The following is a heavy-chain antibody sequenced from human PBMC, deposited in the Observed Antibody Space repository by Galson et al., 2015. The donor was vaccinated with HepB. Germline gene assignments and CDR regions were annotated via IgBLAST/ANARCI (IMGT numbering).Heavy chain of an antibody. CDR2: ISYDGSNK. CDR3: ARHYYDSSGYYNYFDY. J-gene: IGHJ4*02. V-gene: IGHV3-30-3*01. CDR1: GFTFSSYA. Sequence: SLRLSCAASGFTFSSYAMHWVRQAPGKGLEWVAVISYDGSNKYYADSVKGRFTISRDNSKNTLYLQMNSLRAEDTAVYYCARHYYDSSGYYNYFDYWGQGTLVTVSS. D-gene: IGHD3-22*01.